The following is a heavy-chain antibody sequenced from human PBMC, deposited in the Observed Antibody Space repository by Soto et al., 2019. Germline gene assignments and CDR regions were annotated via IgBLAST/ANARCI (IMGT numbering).Heavy chain of an antibody. Sequence: PSQTPSPPCPISGDSVSSHSAAWNWLRQSPSRGLEWPGRPYYRSKWYNDYAVSVNSRITISPDTSKNQCSVQRNSVTPEDTAVYYCARDQDYHYDWIWGSYGHKFDYWSQGTLVTVSS. CDR2: PYYRSKWYN. CDR1: GDSVSSHSAA. D-gene: IGHD3-16*01. J-gene: IGHJ4*02. CDR3: ARDQDYHYDWIWGSYGHKFDY. V-gene: IGHV6-1*01.